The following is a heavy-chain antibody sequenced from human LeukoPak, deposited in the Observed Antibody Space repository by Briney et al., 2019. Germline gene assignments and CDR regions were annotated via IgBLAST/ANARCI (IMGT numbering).Heavy chain of an antibody. CDR1: GFTFSSYA. Sequence: GGSLRLSCAASGFTFSSYAMSWVRQAPGQGLEWVSAISNNGGGTYYADSVKGRFTISRDNSKNTLYLQMNSLRAEDSAVYHCAKPRDSSGWYYFDYWGQGTLVSVSS. CDR3: AKPRDSSGWYYFDY. D-gene: IGHD6-19*01. V-gene: IGHV3-23*01. CDR2: ISNNGGGT. J-gene: IGHJ4*02.